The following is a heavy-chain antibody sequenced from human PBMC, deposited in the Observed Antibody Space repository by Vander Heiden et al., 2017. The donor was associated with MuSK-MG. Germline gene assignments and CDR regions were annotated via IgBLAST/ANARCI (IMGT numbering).Heavy chain of an antibody. V-gene: IGHV3-30-3*01. CDR2: ISYDGSNK. CDR3: ARARRGVVIAMPFDY. D-gene: IGHD2-21*01. Sequence: QVQLVESGGGVVQPGRSLRLSCAASGFTFRSYAMHWVRQAPGKGLEWVAVISYDGSNKYYADSVKGRFTISRDNSKNTLYLQMNSLRAEDTAVYYCARARRGVVIAMPFDYWGQGTLVTVSS. J-gene: IGHJ4*02. CDR1: GFTFRSYA.